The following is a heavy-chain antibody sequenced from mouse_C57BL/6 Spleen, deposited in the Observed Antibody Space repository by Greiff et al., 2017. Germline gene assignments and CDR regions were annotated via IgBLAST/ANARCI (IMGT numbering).Heavy chain of an antibody. J-gene: IGHJ3*01. Sequence: QVQLQQPGAELVKPGASVKLSCKASGYTFTSYWMHWVKKRPGQGLEWIGMIHPNSGSTNYNEKFKSKATLTVDKSSSTAYMQHSSLTSEDSAVYYCATNDYGSWFAYWGQGTLVTVSA. CDR2: IHPNSGST. D-gene: IGHD1-1*01. V-gene: IGHV1-64*01. CDR3: ATNDYGSWFAY. CDR1: GYTFTSYW.